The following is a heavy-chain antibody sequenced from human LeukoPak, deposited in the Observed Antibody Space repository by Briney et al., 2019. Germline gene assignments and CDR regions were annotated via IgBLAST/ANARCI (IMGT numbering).Heavy chain of an antibody. CDR1: GYTFTSYG. CDR3: ARVEYSSSFDY. J-gene: IGHJ4*02. D-gene: IGHD6-13*01. Sequence: ASEKVSCKASGYTFTSYGISWGRHAPGQGLEWMGWISAYNGNTNYAQKLQGRVTMTTDTSTSTAYMELRSLRVDDTAVYYCARVEYSSSFDYWGQGTLVTVSS. V-gene: IGHV1-18*01. CDR2: ISAYNGNT.